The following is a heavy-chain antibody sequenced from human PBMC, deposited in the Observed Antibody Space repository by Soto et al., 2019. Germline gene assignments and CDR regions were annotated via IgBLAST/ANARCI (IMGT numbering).Heavy chain of an antibody. J-gene: IGHJ4*02. CDR3: ARSLGAAGTFKTTPFDY. D-gene: IGHD6-13*01. Sequence: LSLTCAASGFTFSSYAMHWVRQAPGKGLEWVAVISYDGSNKYYADSVKGRFTISRDNSKNTLYLQMNSLRAEDTAVYYCARSLGAAGTFKTTPFDYWGQGTLVTVSS. CDR1: GFTFSSYA. CDR2: ISYDGSNK. V-gene: IGHV3-30-3*01.